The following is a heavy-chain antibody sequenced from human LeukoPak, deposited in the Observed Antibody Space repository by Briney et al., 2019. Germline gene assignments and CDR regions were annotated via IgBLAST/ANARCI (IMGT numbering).Heavy chain of an antibody. Sequence: PGGSLRLSCAASGFTFSSYAMSWVRQAPGKELEWVSAISGSGGSTYYADSVKGRFTISRDNAKNSLYLQMNSLRAEDTAVYYCARDFGSWFGEHLFYYYYYYMDVWGKGTTVTVSS. CDR1: GFTFSSYA. V-gene: IGHV3-23*01. CDR2: ISGSGGST. J-gene: IGHJ6*03. CDR3: ARDFGSWFGEHLFYYYYYYMDV. D-gene: IGHD3-10*01.